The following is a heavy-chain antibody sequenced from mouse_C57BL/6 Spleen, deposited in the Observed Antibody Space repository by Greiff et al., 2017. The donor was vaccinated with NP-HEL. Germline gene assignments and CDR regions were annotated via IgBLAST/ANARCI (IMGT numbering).Heavy chain of an antibody. V-gene: IGHV1-52*01. J-gene: IGHJ2*01. D-gene: IGHD2-2*01. CDR1: GYTFTSYW. Sequence: QVQLQQPGAELVRPGSSVKLSCKASGYTFTSYWMHWVKQRPIQGLEWIGNIDPSDSETHYNQKFKDKATLTVDKSSSTAYMQLSSLTSEESAVYYCARGLWLRYFDYWGQGTTLTVSS. CDR3: ARGLWLRYFDY. CDR2: IDPSDSET.